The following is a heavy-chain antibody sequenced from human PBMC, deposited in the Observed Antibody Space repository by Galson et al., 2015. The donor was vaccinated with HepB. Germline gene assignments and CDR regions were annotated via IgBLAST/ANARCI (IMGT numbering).Heavy chain of an antibody. D-gene: IGHD5-18*01. J-gene: IGHJ4*02. V-gene: IGHV3-15*06. Sequence: SLRLSCAASGFTLSNAWMGWVRQAPGKGLEWVSHIISKTDGGTTNYVAPVKGRFTISRDDSKNTLYLQMNSLRTEDTAVYYCTTKLGYTYGTDYWGQGTLVTVSS. CDR3: TTKLGYTYGTDY. CDR1: GFTLSNAW. CDR2: IISKTDGGTT.